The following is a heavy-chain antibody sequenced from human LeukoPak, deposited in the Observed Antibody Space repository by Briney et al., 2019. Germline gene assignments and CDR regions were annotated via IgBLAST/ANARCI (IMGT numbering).Heavy chain of an antibody. J-gene: IGHJ5*02. CDR2: ISGNGGST. CDR3: ARVPAARWLDP. V-gene: IGHV3-23*01. D-gene: IGHD2-2*01. Sequence: GGSLRLSCAASGFTFSSYAMSWVRQAPGKGLESVSTISGNGGSTYYADSVEGRFTISRDNSKNTLYLQVTSLRAEDTALYYCARVPAARWLDPWGQGTLVTVSS. CDR1: GFTFSSYA.